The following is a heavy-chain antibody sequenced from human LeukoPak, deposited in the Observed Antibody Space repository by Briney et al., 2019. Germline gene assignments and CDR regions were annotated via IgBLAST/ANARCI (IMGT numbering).Heavy chain of an antibody. Sequence: SETLSLTCAVSGGSISSSNWWSWVRQPPGKGLEWIGEIYHSGSTNCNPSLKSRVTISVDKSKNQFSLKLSSVTAADTAVYYCARASGYSYGYNYWGQGTLVTVSS. V-gene: IGHV4-4*02. CDR2: IYHSGST. J-gene: IGHJ4*02. CDR1: GGSISSSNW. CDR3: ARASGYSYGYNY. D-gene: IGHD5-18*01.